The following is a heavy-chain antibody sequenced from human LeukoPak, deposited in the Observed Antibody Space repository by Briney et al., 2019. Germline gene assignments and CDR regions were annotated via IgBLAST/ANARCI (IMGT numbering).Heavy chain of an antibody. CDR2: INTSGGST. CDR3: ARDSSANYFDY. V-gene: IGHV3-23*01. Sequence: GGSLRLSCAASGFSFSSYGMSWVRQAPGKGLEWVSSINTSGGSTFYSDSVKGRFAISRDNSKNTLYLQMNSLRAEDTAVYYCARDSSANYFDYWGQGTLVTVSS. CDR1: GFSFSSYG. J-gene: IGHJ4*02.